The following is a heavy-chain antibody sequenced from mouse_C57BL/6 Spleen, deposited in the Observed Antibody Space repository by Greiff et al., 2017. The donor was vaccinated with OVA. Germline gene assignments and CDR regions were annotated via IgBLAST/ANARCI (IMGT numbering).Heavy chain of an antibody. CDR1: GYTFTNYW. Sequence: QVQLQQSGAELVRPGTSVKMSCKASGYTFTNYWIGWAKQRPGHGLEWIGDIYPGGGYTNYNEKFKGKATLTADKSSSTAYMQFSSLTSEDSAIYYCARGYGDYDGYWYFDVWGTGTTVTVSS. J-gene: IGHJ1*03. V-gene: IGHV1-63*01. CDR2: IYPGGGYT. CDR3: ARGYGDYDGYWYFDV. D-gene: IGHD2-4*01.